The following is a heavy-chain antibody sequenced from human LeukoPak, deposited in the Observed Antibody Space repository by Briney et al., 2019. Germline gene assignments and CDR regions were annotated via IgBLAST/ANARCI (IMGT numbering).Heavy chain of an antibody. J-gene: IGHJ4*02. CDR3: AKVRGSYYYYFDY. CDR1: GFTFSNYL. V-gene: IGHV3-23*01. CDR2: ISHSGSSI. Sequence: PGGSLRLSCVASGFTFSNYLMNWVRQAPGKGLEWVSGISHSGSSIYYADSVKGRFTISRDNSKNSLYLQMNSLRTEDTALYYCAKVRGSYYYYFDYWGQGTLVTVSS. D-gene: IGHD1-26*01.